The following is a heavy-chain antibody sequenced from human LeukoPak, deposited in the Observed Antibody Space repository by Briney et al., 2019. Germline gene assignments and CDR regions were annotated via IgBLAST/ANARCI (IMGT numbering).Heavy chain of an antibody. Sequence: GGSLRLSCAASGFTFSSYEMHWVRQAPGKGLEWVSYINNGGSPKYYADSVKGRFTISSDNAKNSLYLQMNSLRAEDTAVYYCVREGSYYFDFWGQGTLVTVSS. CDR2: INNGGSPK. V-gene: IGHV3-48*03. CDR3: VREGSYYFDF. CDR1: GFTFSSYE. J-gene: IGHJ4*02.